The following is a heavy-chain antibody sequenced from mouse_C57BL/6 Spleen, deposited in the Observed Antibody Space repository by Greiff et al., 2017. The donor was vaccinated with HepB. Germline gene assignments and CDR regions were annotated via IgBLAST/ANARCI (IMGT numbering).Heavy chain of an antibody. D-gene: IGHD1-1*01. CDR1: GFTFSSYA. Sequence: EVHLVESGGGLVKPGGSLKLSCAASGFTFSSYAMSWVRQTPEKRLEWVATISDGGSYTYYPDNVKGRFTISRDNAKNNLYLQMSHLKSEDTAMYYCARGYYGSHWYFDVWGTGTTVTVSS. CDR3: ARGYYGSHWYFDV. V-gene: IGHV5-4*01. CDR2: ISDGGSYT. J-gene: IGHJ1*03.